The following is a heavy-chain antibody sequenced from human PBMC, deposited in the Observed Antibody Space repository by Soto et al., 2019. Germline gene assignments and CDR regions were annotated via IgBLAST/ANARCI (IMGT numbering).Heavy chain of an antibody. V-gene: IGHV5-10-1*01. CDR3: ARHDSSGYYCDY. D-gene: IGHD3-22*01. Sequence: PGESLKISCKGSGYSFTSYWISWVRQMPGKGLEWMGRIDPSDSYTNYSPSFQGHVTISADKSISTAYLQWSSLKASDTAVYYCARHDSSGYYCDYWGQGTLVTVSS. CDR1: GYSFTSYW. CDR2: IDPSDSYT. J-gene: IGHJ4*02.